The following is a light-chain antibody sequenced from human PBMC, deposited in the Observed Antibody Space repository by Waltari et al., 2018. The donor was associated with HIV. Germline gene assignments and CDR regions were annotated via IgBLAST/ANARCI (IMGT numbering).Light chain of an antibody. CDR1: VSDIGGYNH. J-gene: IGLJ2*01. CDR2: EVN. CDR3: SSYTSSSTLVL. Sequence: TALTQPASVSGSAGQSISISCTGAVSDIGGYNHVYRSQQHPGKAPKVLISEVNNRPSGVSNRFSGSKSGNTASLTISGLQAEDEADYYCSSYTSSSTLVLFGGGTKLTVL. V-gene: IGLV2-14*01.